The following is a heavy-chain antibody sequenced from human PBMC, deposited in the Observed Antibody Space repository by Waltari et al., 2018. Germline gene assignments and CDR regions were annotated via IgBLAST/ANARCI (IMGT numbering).Heavy chain of an antibody. Sequence: QVQLVQSGPEVTKPGSSGKVSCKASGGTFSSYAIRVVRQAPGQGLEWMGGIIPIFGTANYAQKFQGRVTINADESTSTAYMELSSLRSEDTAVYYCARDGITGTTRGTYYFDYWGQGTLVTVSS. CDR1: GGTFSSYA. D-gene: IGHD1-7*01. V-gene: IGHV1-69*13. CDR3: ARDGITGTTRGTYYFDY. J-gene: IGHJ4*02. CDR2: IIPIFGTA.